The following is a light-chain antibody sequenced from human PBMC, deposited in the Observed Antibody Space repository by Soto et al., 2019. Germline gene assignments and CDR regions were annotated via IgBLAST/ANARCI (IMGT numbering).Light chain of an antibody. CDR3: SSYADSSNV. Sequence: SVLTQPPSASGSPGQSVAISFTGTSSDVGGYNYVSWYQQHPGKAPKLMIYEVNKRPSGVPDRFSGSKSGNTASLTVSGLQAEDEADYYCSSYADSSNVFGTGTKVTVL. J-gene: IGLJ1*01. CDR1: SSDVGGYNY. V-gene: IGLV2-8*01. CDR2: EVN.